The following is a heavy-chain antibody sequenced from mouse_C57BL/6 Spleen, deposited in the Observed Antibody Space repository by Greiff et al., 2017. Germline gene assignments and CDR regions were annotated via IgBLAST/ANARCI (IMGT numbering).Heavy chain of an antibody. CDR3: AIVITTVVEGYFDV. D-gene: IGHD1-1*01. CDR1: GYTFTSYD. J-gene: IGHJ1*03. CDR2: IYPRDGST. V-gene: IGHV1-85*01. Sequence: VQLQESGPELVKPGASVKLSCKASGYTFTSYDINWVKQRPGQGLEWIGWIYPRDGSTKYNEKFKGKATLTVDTSSSTAYMELHSLTSEDSAVYFCAIVITTVVEGYFDVWGTGTTVTVSS.